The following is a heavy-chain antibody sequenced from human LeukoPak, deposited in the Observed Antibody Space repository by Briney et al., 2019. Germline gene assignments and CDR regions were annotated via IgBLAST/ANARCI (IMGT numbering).Heavy chain of an antibody. CDR1: GYTFTGYY. CDR2: INPNSGGT. V-gene: IGHV1-2*02. Sequence: ASVKVSCKASGYTFTGYYMHWVRQAPGQGLEWMGWINPNSGGTNYAQKFQGRVTMTRDTSISTAYMELSRLRSDDTAVYYCAREGWRYYDSSGYLGDYWGQGTLVTVSS. D-gene: IGHD3-22*01. CDR3: AREGWRYYDSSGYLGDY. J-gene: IGHJ4*02.